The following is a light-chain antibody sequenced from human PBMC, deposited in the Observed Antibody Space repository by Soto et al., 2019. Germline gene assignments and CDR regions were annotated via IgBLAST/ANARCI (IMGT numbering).Light chain of an antibody. CDR3: QQRNTWPPIT. V-gene: IGKV3-11*01. Sequence: EIVLTQSPVTLSLSPGERATLSCRASQSVRTYLAWYQVKPGQAPRLLIYDASRRASGVPARFSGSGSGTDFTLTISSLEPEDFALYYCQQRNTWPPITFGQGNDWRL. J-gene: IGKJ5*01. CDR2: DAS. CDR1: QSVRTY.